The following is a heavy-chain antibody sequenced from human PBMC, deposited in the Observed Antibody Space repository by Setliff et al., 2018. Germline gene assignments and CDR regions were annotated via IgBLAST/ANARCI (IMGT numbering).Heavy chain of an antibody. CDR2: IFYGGST. Sequence: SETLSLTCTVSGASISSSSYYWAWIRQPPGRGLELIGSIFYGGSTYYNPSLKSRVTISVDTSKNQFSLKLSSVTAADTAVYYCARTLYDYDILTGPGYYFDYWGQGTLVTVSS. V-gene: IGHV4-39*07. CDR3: ARTLYDYDILTGPGYYFDY. D-gene: IGHD3-9*01. CDR1: GASISSSSYY. J-gene: IGHJ4*02.